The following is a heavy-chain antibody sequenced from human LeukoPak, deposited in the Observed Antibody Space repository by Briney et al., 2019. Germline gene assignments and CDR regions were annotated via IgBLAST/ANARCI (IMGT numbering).Heavy chain of an antibody. CDR3: AGEDNSSGYRPFDI. CDR1: GYTFTGYY. J-gene: IGHJ3*02. CDR2: INPNNGGT. Sequence: ASVKVSCKASGYTFTGYYIHWERQAPGRWLDLMGRINPNNGGTNYAQKFQGRVTMTRDMSMSTAYMELSRLRSDDTAVYYCAGEDNSSGYRPFDIWGQGTMVTVPS. V-gene: IGHV1-2*06. D-gene: IGHD3-22*01.